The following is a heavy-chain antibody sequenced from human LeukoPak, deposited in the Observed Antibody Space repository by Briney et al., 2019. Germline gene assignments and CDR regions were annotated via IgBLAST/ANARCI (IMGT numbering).Heavy chain of an antibody. V-gene: IGHV3-7*01. CDR2: IKKDGSEK. J-gene: IGHJ5*02. CDR1: GFTFSDYW. Sequence: GGSLRLSCAASGFTFSDYWMSWLRQAPGKGLEYVANIKKDGSEKHYVDSVKGRFTISRDNPKNLLYLQMSNLRAEDTAVFYCAGYYYGSGTSFDPWGQGTLVTVSS. CDR3: AGYYYGSGTSFDP. D-gene: IGHD3-10*01.